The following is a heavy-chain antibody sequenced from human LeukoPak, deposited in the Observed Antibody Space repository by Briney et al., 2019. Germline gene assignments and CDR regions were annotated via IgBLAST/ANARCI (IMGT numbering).Heavy chain of an antibody. D-gene: IGHD3-3*01. CDR3: AQGAKEVLFTRDHYMDV. CDR2: IRYDGSNK. Sequence: GGSLRLSCAASGFTFSSYAMHWVRQAPGKGLEWVTFIRYDGSNKYYADSVKGRFTISRDNSKNTLYLQMNSLRAEDRAVYYLAQGAKEVLFTRDHYMDVWGKGTTVTISS. CDR1: GFTFSSYA. J-gene: IGHJ6*03. V-gene: IGHV3-30*02.